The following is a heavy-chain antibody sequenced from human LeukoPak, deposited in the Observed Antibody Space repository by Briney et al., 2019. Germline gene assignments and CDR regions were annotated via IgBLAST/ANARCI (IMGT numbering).Heavy chain of an antibody. Sequence: PGGSLRLSCAASGFTLDDYGMSWVRQAPGKGLEWVSGINWNGGSTGYADSVKGRFTISRDNAKNSLYLQINSLRAEDTALYHCARVRTVTHVELFDYWGQGTLVTVSS. V-gene: IGHV3-20*01. CDR1: GFTLDDYG. J-gene: IGHJ4*02. D-gene: IGHD4-17*01. CDR2: INWNGGST. CDR3: ARVRTVTHVELFDY.